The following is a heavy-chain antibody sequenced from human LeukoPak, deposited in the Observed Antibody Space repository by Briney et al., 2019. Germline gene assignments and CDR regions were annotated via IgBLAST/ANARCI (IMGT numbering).Heavy chain of an antibody. CDR3: ARDRTGGFSLDY. Sequence: SETLSLTCTVSGGSISSHYWSWIRQPPGKGLEWIGYIYYSGSTNYNPSLKSRVTISVDTSKNQFSLKLSSVTAADTAVYYCARDRTGGFSLDYWGQGTLVTVSS. J-gene: IGHJ4*02. D-gene: IGHD1-14*01. CDR2: IYYSGST. CDR1: GGSISSHY. V-gene: IGHV4-59*11.